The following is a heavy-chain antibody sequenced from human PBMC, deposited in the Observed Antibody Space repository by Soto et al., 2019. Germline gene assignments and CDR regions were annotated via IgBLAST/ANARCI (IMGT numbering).Heavy chain of an antibody. D-gene: IGHD3-22*01. J-gene: IGHJ4*02. Sequence: GGSLRLSCAASGFIFSSYAMHWVRQAPGKGLDWVAVISSDGTNKYYADSVKGRITISRDNSKNTLYLQMNSLRAEDTAIYYCGTEGNSNYYDSSGYRDYWGRGTLVTVSS. V-gene: IGHV3-30-3*01. CDR2: ISSDGTNK. CDR1: GFIFSSYA. CDR3: GTEGNSNYYDSSGYRDY.